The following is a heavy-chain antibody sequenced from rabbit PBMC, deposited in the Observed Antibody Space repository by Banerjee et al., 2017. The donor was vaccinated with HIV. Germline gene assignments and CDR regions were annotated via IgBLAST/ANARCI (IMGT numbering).Heavy chain of an antibody. CDR2: IYGGFSNST. D-gene: IGHD8-1*01. Sequence: QSLEESGGDLVKPGASLTLTCKASRFSFSNYYMCWVRQAPGKGLEWIGCIYGGFSNSTYSASWAKGRFTISKTSSTTVALQMTSLTAADTATYFCAREEGSSYLFNLWGPGTLVTVS. CDR3: AREEGSSYLFNL. V-gene: IGHV1S40*01. CDR1: RFSFSNYY. J-gene: IGHJ4*01.